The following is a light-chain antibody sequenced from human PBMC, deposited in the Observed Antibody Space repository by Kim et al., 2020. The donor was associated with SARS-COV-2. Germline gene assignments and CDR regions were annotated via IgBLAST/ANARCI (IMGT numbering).Light chain of an antibody. CDR1: QSVGSSL. Sequence: FYPGERAPLSCRASQSVGSSLLAWYQQKPGQAPRLLIYEAFKRVAGIPDRFSGSGSGTDFTLTISRPEPEDFAMYYCQQYGSSPYSFGQGTKLEI. V-gene: IGKV3-20*01. CDR2: EAF. J-gene: IGKJ2*03. CDR3: QQYGSSPYS.